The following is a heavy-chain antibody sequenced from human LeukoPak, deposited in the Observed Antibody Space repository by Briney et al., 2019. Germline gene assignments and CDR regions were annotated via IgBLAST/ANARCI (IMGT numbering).Heavy chain of an antibody. CDR1: HYTFDNYP. D-gene: IGHD6-19*01. V-gene: IGHV1-18*04. Sequence: GASVKVSCKASHYTFDNYPISWVRQAPGQGLEWVGWISAKNGNTNYAQKVQGRITLTTDIRTNTAYMELRSLGSDDTAVYYCARSDKSVANAFDVWGQGTMVTVSS. CDR2: ISAKNGNT. J-gene: IGHJ3*01. CDR3: ARSDKSVANAFDV.